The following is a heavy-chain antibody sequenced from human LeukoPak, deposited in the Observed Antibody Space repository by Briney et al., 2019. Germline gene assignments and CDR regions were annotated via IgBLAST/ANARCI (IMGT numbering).Heavy chain of an antibody. V-gene: IGHV1-46*01. CDR1: GYTFTGYY. D-gene: IGHD6-13*01. Sequence: ASVKVSCKASGYTFTGYYMHWVRQAPGQGLEWMGMINPSGGSTTYAQKFQGRVTMTRDTSTSPVYMELSSLRSEDTAVYYCARDVGSSSWYFDYWGQGTLVTVSS. CDR3: ARDVGSSSWYFDY. J-gene: IGHJ4*02. CDR2: INPSGGST.